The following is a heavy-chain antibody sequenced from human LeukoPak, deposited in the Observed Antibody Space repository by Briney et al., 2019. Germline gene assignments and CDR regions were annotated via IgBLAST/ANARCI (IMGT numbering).Heavy chain of an antibody. Sequence: PGGSLRLSCAASGFTFSSYWMSWVRQAPGKGLEWVANIKQDGSEKCYVDSVKGRFTISRDNAKNSLYLQMNSLRAEDTAVYYCAGIPGIAVAGFDYWGQGTLVTVSS. D-gene: IGHD6-19*01. J-gene: IGHJ4*02. V-gene: IGHV3-7*01. CDR3: AGIPGIAVAGFDY. CDR1: GFTFSSYW. CDR2: IKQDGSEK.